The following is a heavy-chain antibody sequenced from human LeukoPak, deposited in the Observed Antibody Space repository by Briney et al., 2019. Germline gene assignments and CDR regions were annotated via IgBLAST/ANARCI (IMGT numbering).Heavy chain of an antibody. V-gene: IGHV3-23*01. CDR2: ISGSDGST. J-gene: IGHJ2*01. CDR3: AKGFVVGPTVAQHWYFDL. D-gene: IGHD4-23*01. CDR1: GFTFSDYD. Sequence: GGSLRLSCAASGFTFSDYDISWVRQAPRKGLEWVSAISGSDGSTYYADSVKGRFTISRDNSKNTLYLQMNSLRAEDTALYYCAKGFVVGPTVAQHWYFDLWGRGTLVTVSS.